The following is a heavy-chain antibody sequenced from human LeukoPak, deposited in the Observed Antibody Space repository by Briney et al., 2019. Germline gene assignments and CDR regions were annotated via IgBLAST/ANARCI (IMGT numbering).Heavy chain of an antibody. V-gene: IGHV3-48*01. Sequence: PGGSLRLSCAASGFTFSSYSMNWVRQAPGKGLEWVAYISKNVITKHYAESVEGRFAISRDNARDSLYLQVNTLRVEDTAVYYCVRDPHSLDVWGKGTTVTVSS. D-gene: IGHD1-26*01. J-gene: IGHJ6*04. CDR1: GFTFSSYS. CDR3: VRDPHSLDV. CDR2: ISKNVITK.